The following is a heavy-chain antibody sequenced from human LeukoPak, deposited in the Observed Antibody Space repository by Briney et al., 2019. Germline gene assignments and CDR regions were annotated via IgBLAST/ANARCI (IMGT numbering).Heavy chain of an antibody. V-gene: IGHV3-23*01. D-gene: IGHD3-22*01. J-gene: IGHJ4*02. Sequence: GGSLSLSCAASGLTFSRYAMSWVRQAPGKGLEWVSGVSTSGGSTYYADSVKGRFTISRDNSKNTLHLQMNSLRAEDTAIYYCAKQAYDSPRTDFDYWGQGTLVTVSS. CDR2: VSTSGGST. CDR1: GLTFSRYA. CDR3: AKQAYDSPRTDFDY.